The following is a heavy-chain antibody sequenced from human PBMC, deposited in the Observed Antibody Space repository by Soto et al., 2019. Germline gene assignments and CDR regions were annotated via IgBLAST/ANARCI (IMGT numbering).Heavy chain of an antibody. CDR3: VKDEGIEAMDV. CDR1: GFTFSRNT. Sequence: GGSLRLSCVTSGFTFSRNTMNWVRQAPGKGLEWVASITSSGSYVYYADSVKGRFSTSRDNAKNSLSLQMDSLRPDDTAIYFCVKDEGIEAMDVWGQGTTVTVSS. D-gene: IGHD3-3*02. CDR2: ITSSGSYV. V-gene: IGHV3-21*01. J-gene: IGHJ6*02.